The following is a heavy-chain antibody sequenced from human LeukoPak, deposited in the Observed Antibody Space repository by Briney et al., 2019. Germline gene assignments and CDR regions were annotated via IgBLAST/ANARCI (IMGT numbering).Heavy chain of an antibody. V-gene: IGHV4-39*01. J-gene: IGHJ6*02. CDR2: IYYSGCT. Sequence: SETLSLTCTVSGGSISSSSYYWGWIRQPPGKGLEWIGSIYYSGCTYYNPSLKSRVTISVDTSKNQFSLKLSSVTAADTAVYYCARVLTMIVVDEAPPYYYYYGMDVWGQGTTVTVSS. CDR1: GGSISSSSYY. CDR3: ARVLTMIVVDEAPPYYYYYGMDV. D-gene: IGHD3-22*01.